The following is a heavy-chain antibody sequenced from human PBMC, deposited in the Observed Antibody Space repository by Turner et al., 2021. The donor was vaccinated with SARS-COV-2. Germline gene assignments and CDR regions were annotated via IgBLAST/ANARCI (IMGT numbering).Heavy chain of an antibody. CDR1: GFTFDDYA. J-gene: IGHJ5*01. CDR3: AEGGGIDYTNWCDS. V-gene: IGHV3-9*01. D-gene: IGHD4-4*01. Sequence: EVQLVESGGGVVQSGRSLRPSCAASGFTFDDYAMHWVQQAPGKVQGWVSGISWSGGSIGYANSVKGRFTTAEDNAKNALYLQMNRRRDEDAALYYGAEGGGIDYTNWCDSWGQGTLVTVSS. CDR2: ISWSGGSI.